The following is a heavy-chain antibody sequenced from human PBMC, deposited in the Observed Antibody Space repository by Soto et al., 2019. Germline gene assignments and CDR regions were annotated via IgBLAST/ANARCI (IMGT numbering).Heavy chain of an antibody. CDR3: ARDSLKWFGELSDY. CDR2: IWYDGSNK. CDR1: GFTFSSYG. V-gene: IGHV3-33*01. Sequence: GGSLRLSCAASGFTFSSYGMHWVRQAPGKGLEWVAVIWYDGSNKYYADSVKGRFTISRDNSKNTLYLQMNSLRAEDTAVYYCARDSLKWFGELSDYWGQGTLVTVSS. J-gene: IGHJ4*02. D-gene: IGHD3-10*01.